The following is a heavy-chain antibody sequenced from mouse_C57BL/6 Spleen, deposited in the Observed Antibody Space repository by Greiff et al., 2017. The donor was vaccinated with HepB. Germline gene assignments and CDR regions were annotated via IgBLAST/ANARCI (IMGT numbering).Heavy chain of an antibody. CDR2: ISDGGSYT. J-gene: IGHJ3*01. V-gene: IGHV5-4*01. Sequence: EVKLVESGGGLVKPGGSLKLSCAASGFTFSSYAMSWVRQTPEKRLEWVATISDGGSYTYYPDNVKGRFTISRDNAKNNLYLQMSHLKSEDTAMYYCARDTRTAWFAYWGQGTLVTVSA. CDR3: ARDTRTAWFAY. CDR1: GFTFSSYA.